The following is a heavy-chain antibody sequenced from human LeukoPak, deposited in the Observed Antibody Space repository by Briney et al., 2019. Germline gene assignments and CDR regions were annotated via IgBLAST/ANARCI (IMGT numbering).Heavy chain of an antibody. D-gene: IGHD5-18*01. CDR1: GGSSSNSYY. V-gene: IGHV4-59*08. Sequence: SETLSLTCTVSGGSSSNSYYWSWIRQPPGKGLEWIGFIGGSGSTNYNPSLKSRVTISIDTSKNQFSLRLSSVTAADTAVYYCAKRRADTSVGDTFDIWGQGTMVTVSS. CDR3: AKRRADTSVGDTFDI. J-gene: IGHJ3*02. CDR2: IGGSGST.